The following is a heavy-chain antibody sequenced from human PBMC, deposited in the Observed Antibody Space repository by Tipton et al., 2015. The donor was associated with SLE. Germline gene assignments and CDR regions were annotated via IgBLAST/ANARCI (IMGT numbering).Heavy chain of an antibody. V-gene: IGHV4-59*11. D-gene: IGHD6-19*01. J-gene: IGHJ5*02. CDR3: AREGDYSSGWYNWFDP. CDR2: IYYSGST. Sequence: LRLSCTVSGGSISSHYWSWIRQPPGKGLEWVGYIYYSGSTNYNPSLKSRVTISVDTSKNQFSLKLSSVTAADTAVYYCAREGDYSSGWYNWFDPWGQGTLVTVSS. CDR1: GGSISSHY.